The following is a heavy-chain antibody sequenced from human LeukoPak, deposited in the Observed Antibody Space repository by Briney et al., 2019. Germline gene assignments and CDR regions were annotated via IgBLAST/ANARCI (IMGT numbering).Heavy chain of an antibody. Sequence: SQTLSPTCAVSGGSISSGGYSWSWIRQPPGKGLEWIGYIYHSGSTYYNPSLKSRVTISVDRSKNQFSLKLSSVTAADTAVYYCARTIYGGKPKIYWYFDLWGRGTLVTVSS. J-gene: IGHJ2*01. CDR1: GGSISSGGYS. CDR2: IYHSGST. V-gene: IGHV4-30-2*01. D-gene: IGHD2-15*01. CDR3: ARTIYGGKPKIYWYFDL.